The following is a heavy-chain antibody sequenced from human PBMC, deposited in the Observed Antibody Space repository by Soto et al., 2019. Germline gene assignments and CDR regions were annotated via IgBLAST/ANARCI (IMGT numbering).Heavy chain of an antibody. D-gene: IGHD5-18*01. CDR3: ARAARGYSYGPYDY. J-gene: IGHJ4*02. V-gene: IGHV4-59*01. CDR2: IYYSGST. Sequence: ASETLSPTCTVSGGSISTYYWSWIRQPPGKGLDWIGYIYYSGSTNYNPSLKSRVTISVDTSKNQFSLKLSSVAAADTAVYYCARAARGYSYGPYDYWGQGTVVTVSS. CDR1: GGSISTYY.